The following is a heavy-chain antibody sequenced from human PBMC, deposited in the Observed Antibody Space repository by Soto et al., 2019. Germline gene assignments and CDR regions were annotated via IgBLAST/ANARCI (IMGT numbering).Heavy chain of an antibody. J-gene: IGHJ4*02. CDR3: ARGGYSYPWLYFDY. Sequence: GASVKVSCKASGGTFSSYAISWVRQAPGQGLEWMGGIIPIFGTANYAQKFQGRVTITAHKSTSTAYMELSSLRSEDTAVYYCARGGYSYPWLYFDYWGQGTLVTVSS. V-gene: IGHV1-69*06. CDR2: IIPIFGTA. D-gene: IGHD5-18*01. CDR1: GGTFSSYA.